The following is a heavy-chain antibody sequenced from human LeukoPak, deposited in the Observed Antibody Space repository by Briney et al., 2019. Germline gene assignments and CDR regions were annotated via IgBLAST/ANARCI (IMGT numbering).Heavy chain of an antibody. D-gene: IGHD6-6*01. J-gene: IGHJ5*02. Sequence: SETLSLTCTVSGGSISSQYWSWIRQPPGKGLEWMGYINYSGSTSDNPSLKSRVTISVDTSKNQFSLRLSSVTAADTAVYYCARDIISEYSSSHSHFDPWGQGTLVTVSS. CDR3: ARDIISEYSSSHSHFDP. CDR1: GGSISSQY. V-gene: IGHV4-59*11. CDR2: INYSGST.